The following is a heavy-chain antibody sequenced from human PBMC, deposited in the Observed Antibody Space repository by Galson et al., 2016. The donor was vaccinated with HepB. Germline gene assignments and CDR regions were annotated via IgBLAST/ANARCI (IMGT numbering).Heavy chain of an antibody. V-gene: IGHV1-18*04. CDR1: GYTFFIYG. J-gene: IGHJ3*02. Sequence: SCKASGYTFFIYGINWVRQAPGQGLEWMGWISPYNGNTNYAQKLQGRVTMTTDTSTSTAYMELRSLRSDDTAVYYCARDLMGDGVYYYVSSGPSPGEAFDMWGQGTKVTVSS. CDR2: ISPYNGNT. D-gene: IGHD3-22*01. CDR3: ARDLMGDGVYYYVSSGPSPGEAFDM.